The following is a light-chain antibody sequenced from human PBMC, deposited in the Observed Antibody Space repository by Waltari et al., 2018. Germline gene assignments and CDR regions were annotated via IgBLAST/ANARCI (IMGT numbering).Light chain of an antibody. CDR1: QTLTSN. V-gene: IGKV3-15*01. Sequence: EIVMTQSPATLSVSPGERATLSCRASQTLTSNLAWYQQKPGQAPRLLIYGASTRATGIPARFSSSGYGKQFTLTISSLQSEDFVVYYCQQYNNRPYTFGQGTKLEIK. CDR3: QQYNNRPYT. CDR2: GAS. J-gene: IGKJ2*01.